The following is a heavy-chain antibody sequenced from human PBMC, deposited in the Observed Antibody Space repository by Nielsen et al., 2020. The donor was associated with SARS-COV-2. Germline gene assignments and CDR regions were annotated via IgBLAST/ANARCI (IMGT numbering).Heavy chain of an antibody. D-gene: IGHD3-16*01. CDR3: AKGGDMDV. CDR1: GFTFSSYA. CDR2: ITSDGSSK. V-gene: IGHV3-30*04. Sequence: GGSLRLSCAASGFTFSSYAMHWVRQAPGKGLEWVALITSDGSSKFYADSAKGRFTVSRDNSKNTLDLQMNGLRAEDTAVYYCAKGGDMDVWGKGTTVTVS. J-gene: IGHJ6*03.